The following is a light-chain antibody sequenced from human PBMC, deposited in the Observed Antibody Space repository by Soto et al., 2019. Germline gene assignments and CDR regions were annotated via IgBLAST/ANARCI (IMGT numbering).Light chain of an antibody. J-gene: IGKJ4*01. V-gene: IGKV1-5*03. Sequence: DIQMTQSPSTLSASVGDRVTITCRASQSISSWLAWYQQKPGKAPKLLIYKASSLESGVPSRFSGSGSGTEFTLTIGGLQPEDFATYYCLQESNYPLTFGGGTKVDIK. CDR2: KAS. CDR1: QSISSW. CDR3: LQESNYPLT.